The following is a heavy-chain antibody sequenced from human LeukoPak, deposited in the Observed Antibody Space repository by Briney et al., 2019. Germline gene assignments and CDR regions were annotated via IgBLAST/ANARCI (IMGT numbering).Heavy chain of an antibody. Sequence: ASVKVSCKASGGTFSSYAIGWVRQAPGQGLEWMGGIIPIFGTANYAQKFQGRVTITADESTSTAYMELSSLRSEDTAVYYCAGYCSSTSCYASLYWGQGTLVTVSS. D-gene: IGHD2-2*01. J-gene: IGHJ4*02. V-gene: IGHV1-69*13. CDR1: GGTFSSYA. CDR3: AGYCSSTSCYASLY. CDR2: IIPIFGTA.